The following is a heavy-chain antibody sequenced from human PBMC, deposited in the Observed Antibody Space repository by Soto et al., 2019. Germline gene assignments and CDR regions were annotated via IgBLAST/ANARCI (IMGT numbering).Heavy chain of an antibody. V-gene: IGHV4-4*02. CDR2: SHQSGNT. Sequence: QVQLQESGPGLVKPSGTLPLTCTVSGVSISSHDWWTWVRQPPGKGLEWIGESHQSGNTNYNSSLGSRVTISVDKSKNQFSLRLSSVTVADTAVYYCATRDNMKFYWGQGTLVTVSS. J-gene: IGHJ4*02. D-gene: IGHD1-20*01. CDR3: ATRDNMKFY. CDR1: GVSISSHDW.